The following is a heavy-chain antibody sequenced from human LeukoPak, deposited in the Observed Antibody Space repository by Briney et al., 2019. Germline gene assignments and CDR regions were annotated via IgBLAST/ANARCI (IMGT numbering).Heavy chain of an antibody. CDR2: IYSGGST. J-gene: IGHJ4*02. CDR3: ARGDRRDGYRFDY. V-gene: IGHV3-53*01. CDR1: GITASSTY. D-gene: IGHD5-24*01. Sequence: PAGSLRLSCAASGITASSTYMNWVRQAPGRGREWVSIIYSGGSTYYAESVRGRFTISRDNSKNTLYLQMNRLRAEDTALHYCARGDRRDGYRFDYWGQGTLVTVSS.